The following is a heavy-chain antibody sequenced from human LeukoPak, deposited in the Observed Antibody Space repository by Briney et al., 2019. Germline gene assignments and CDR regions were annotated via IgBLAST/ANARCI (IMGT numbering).Heavy chain of an antibody. CDR1: GFTVSNNY. CDR3: ARGLQQPLGWFHP. D-gene: IGHD6-13*01. CDR2: IYSGGGT. V-gene: IGHV3-53*04. J-gene: IGHJ5*02. Sequence: AGSLRLSCSASGFTVSNNYMSWVRQAPGKGLEWVSIIYSGGGTNYADSVKGRFPITRNNSKNTLYLQMSSLSPDDTAVYYCARGLQQPLGWFHPWGQGTLVTVSS.